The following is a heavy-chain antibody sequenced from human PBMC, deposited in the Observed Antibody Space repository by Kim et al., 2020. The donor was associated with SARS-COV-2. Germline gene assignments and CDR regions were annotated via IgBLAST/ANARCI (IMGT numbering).Heavy chain of an antibody. CDR2: INHSGST. J-gene: IGHJ6*03. CDR1: GGSFSGYY. V-gene: IGHV4-34*01. Sequence: SETLSLTCAVYGGSFSGYYWSWIRQPPGKGLEWIGEINHSGSTNYNPSLKSRVTISVDTSKNQFSLKLSSVTAADTAVYYCARGQSIAARPNYYMDVWGIGTTVTVSS. D-gene: IGHD6-6*01. CDR3: ARGQSIAARPNYYMDV.